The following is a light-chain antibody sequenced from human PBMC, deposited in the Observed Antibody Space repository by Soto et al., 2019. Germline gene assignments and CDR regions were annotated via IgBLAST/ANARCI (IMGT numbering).Light chain of an antibody. V-gene: IGKV3-11*01. Sequence: EIVLTQSPATLSLSPGERATLSCRASQSVSSYLAWYQQKPGQAPRLLIYDASNRATGIPARFSGSGSGTDFTLTISSLEPEDFAVYYCQQHSNWLTFGRGTKVEIK. CDR1: QSVSSY. J-gene: IGKJ4*01. CDR2: DAS. CDR3: QQHSNWLT.